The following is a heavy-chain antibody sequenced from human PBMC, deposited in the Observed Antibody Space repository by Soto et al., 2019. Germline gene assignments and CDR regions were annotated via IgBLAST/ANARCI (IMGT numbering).Heavy chain of an antibody. CDR2: IYYSGST. CDR3: ARDDMGPRGSYSPYGMDV. CDR1: GGSISSGDYY. V-gene: IGHV4-30-4*01. D-gene: IGHD1-26*01. J-gene: IGHJ6*02. Sequence: QVQLQESGPGLVKPSQTLSLTCTVSGGSISSGDYYWSWIRQPPGKGLEWIGYIYYSGSTYYNPSLKSRVTISVNTYKNQFSLKLSSVTAADTAVYYCARDDMGPRGSYSPYGMDVWGQGTTVTVSS.